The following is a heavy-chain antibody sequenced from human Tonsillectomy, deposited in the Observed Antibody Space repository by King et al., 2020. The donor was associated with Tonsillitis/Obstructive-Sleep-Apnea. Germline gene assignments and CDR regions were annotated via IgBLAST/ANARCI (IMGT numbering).Heavy chain of an antibody. CDR2: IYLDDDK. CDR3: AHLIVGATPGWFDP. CDR1: GFSLSTSGVG. J-gene: IGHJ5*02. D-gene: IGHD1-26*01. Sequence: TLKESGPTLVKPTQTLTLTCTFSGFSLSTSGVGVGWIRQPPGKAKEWLALIYLDDDKRYSPSLKRRLTLTKDTSKTQVVLTMTNMDPVDTATYYCAHLIVGATPGWFDPWGQGTLVTVSS. V-gene: IGHV2-5*02.